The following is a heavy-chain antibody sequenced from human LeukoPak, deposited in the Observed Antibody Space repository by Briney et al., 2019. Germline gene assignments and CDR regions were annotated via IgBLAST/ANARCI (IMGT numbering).Heavy chain of an antibody. Sequence: GGSLRLSCAASGFTFSSHWMSWVRQAPGKGLEWVGNIQPDGSEQYPVDSVKGRFTISRDNARNSMFLQMNSLRAEDTAVYYCARVVWGWDTAMPTPFDYWGQGTLVTVSS. CDR2: IQPDGSEQ. J-gene: IGHJ4*02. CDR3: ARVVWGWDTAMPTPFDY. D-gene: IGHD5-18*01. CDR1: GFTFSSHW. V-gene: IGHV3-7*01.